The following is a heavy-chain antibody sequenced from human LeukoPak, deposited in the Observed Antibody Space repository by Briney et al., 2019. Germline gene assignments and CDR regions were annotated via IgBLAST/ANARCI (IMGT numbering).Heavy chain of an antibody. CDR2: ISGLSNYI. V-gene: IGHV3-21*01. D-gene: IGHD2-2*01. CDR3: ARVDCTTTSCPRHDAFDI. CDR1: GFTFSDYR. J-gene: IGHJ3*02. Sequence: GSLRLSCTASGFTFSDYRMNWVRQAPGKGLEWVSSISGLSNYIYYADSVKGRFTISRDNAKNSLSLQMNSLRAEDTAVYYCARVDCTTTSCPRHDAFDIWGQGTMVTVSS.